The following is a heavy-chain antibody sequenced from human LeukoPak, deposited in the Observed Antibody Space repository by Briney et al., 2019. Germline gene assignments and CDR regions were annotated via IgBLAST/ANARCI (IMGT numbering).Heavy chain of an antibody. CDR3: ASDLHGGNSGLGY. CDR1: GGSISSYY. Sequence: SETLSPTCTVSGGSISSYYWSWIRQPPGKGLEWIGYIHYSGFSNYNPSLKSRVTISVDTSKNQFSLKLSFVTAADTAVYYCASDLHGGNSGLGYWGQGTLVTVSS. J-gene: IGHJ1*01. D-gene: IGHD4-23*01. CDR2: IHYSGFS. V-gene: IGHV4-59*01.